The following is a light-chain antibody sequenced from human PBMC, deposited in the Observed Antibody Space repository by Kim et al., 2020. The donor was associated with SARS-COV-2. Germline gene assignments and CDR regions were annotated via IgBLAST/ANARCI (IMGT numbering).Light chain of an antibody. CDR1: QGIYNY. Sequence: SIGDRVTITCRASQGIYNYLAWYQQKPGKAPKLLIYAASTLQSGVPSRFSGSGSGTDFTLTISSLQPEDVASYSCQNYNSAPPWTFGQGTKVDIK. CDR3: QNYNSAPPWT. CDR2: AAS. J-gene: IGKJ1*01. V-gene: IGKV1-27*01.